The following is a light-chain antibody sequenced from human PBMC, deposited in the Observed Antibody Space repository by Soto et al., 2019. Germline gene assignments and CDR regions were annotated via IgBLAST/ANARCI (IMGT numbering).Light chain of an antibody. V-gene: IGKV1-5*01. CDR2: SAS. J-gene: IGKJ2*02. CDR1: QSISGW. Sequence: DIQMTQSPATLSASVGDRVIITCRASQSISGWLAWYQQKPGKAPKLLIYSASTLESGVPAGFSGSGSGTEFTLTISSLQPDDFATYYCQQYNSYPWTFGQGTKLEIK. CDR3: QQYNSYPWT.